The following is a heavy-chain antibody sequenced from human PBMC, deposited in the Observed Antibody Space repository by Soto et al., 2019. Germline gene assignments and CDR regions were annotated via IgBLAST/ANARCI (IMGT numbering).Heavy chain of an antibody. Sequence: QVQSVESGGGVVQPGGSLRLSCAASGFTFGRHGMHWVRQAPGKGLEWVAVIGSDGRRDSYADSVKGRFTISRDNGQNTLYLQMNSLRAEDTAVYYCARDDDYGDNGLDYWGQGTLVTVSS. D-gene: IGHD4-17*01. CDR2: IGSDGRRD. J-gene: IGHJ4*02. V-gene: IGHV3-33*01. CDR3: ARDDDYGDNGLDY. CDR1: GFTFGRHG.